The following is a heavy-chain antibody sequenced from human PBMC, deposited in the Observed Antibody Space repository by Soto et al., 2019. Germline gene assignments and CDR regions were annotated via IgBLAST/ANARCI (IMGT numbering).Heavy chain of an antibody. CDR1: GFTFSSYA. D-gene: IGHD3-9*01. V-gene: IGHV3-23*01. CDR2: ISGSGGST. CDR3: AKDDVLRYFDWFPDAFDI. Sequence: EVQLLESGGGLVQPGGSLRLSCAASGFTFSSYAMSWVRQAPGKGLEWVSAISGSGGSTYYADSVKGRFTISRDNSKNTLYLQMNSLRAEDTAVYYCAKDDVLRYFDWFPDAFDIWGQGTMVNVSS. J-gene: IGHJ3*02.